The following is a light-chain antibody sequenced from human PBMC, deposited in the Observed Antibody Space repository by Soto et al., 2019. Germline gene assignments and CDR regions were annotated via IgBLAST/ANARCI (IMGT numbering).Light chain of an antibody. CDR1: QGISSY. Sequence: IHLTQSPSSLSASVLDRFTITCRASQGISSYLAWYQQKPGKAPKVLIYTASTLQSGVPSRFTGSGSGTEFSLTITSLQPEDFASYYCQQYKDYWTFGQGTKVDIK. V-gene: IGKV1-9*01. CDR2: TAS. CDR3: QQYKDYWT. J-gene: IGKJ1*01.